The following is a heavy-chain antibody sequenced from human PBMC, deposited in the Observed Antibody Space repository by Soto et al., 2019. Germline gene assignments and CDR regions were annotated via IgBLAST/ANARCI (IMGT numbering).Heavy chain of an antibody. CDR1: GYTFTSYG. V-gene: IGHV1-18*01. CDR2: INAGIGNT. CDR3: ATSYGSGYRAFDY. D-gene: IGHD3-10*01. Sequence: GASVKVSCKASGYTFTSYGINWVRQAPGQRLEWMGWINAGIGNTKYSQKFQGRVTMTTDKSTSTAYMELRSLRSEDTAFYYCATSYGSGYRAFDYWGQGALVTVSS. J-gene: IGHJ4*02.